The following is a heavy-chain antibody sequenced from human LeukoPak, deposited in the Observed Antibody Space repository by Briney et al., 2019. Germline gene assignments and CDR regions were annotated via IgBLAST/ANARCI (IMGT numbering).Heavy chain of an antibody. CDR2: IWYDGSND. Sequence: GGSLRLSCAAPGFTFSGYGMHWVRQAPGKGLEWVAVIWYDGSNDDYADSVKGRFTISRDNSKNTLYLQMNSLRAEDTAVYYCARSIPRYDGSAYYPDYWGQGTLVTVSS. CDR1: GFTFSGYG. J-gene: IGHJ4*02. D-gene: IGHD3-22*01. CDR3: ARSIPRYDGSAYYPDY. V-gene: IGHV3-33*01.